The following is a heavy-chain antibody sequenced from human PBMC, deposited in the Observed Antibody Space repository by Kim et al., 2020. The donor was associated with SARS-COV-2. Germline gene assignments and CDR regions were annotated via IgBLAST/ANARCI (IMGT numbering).Heavy chain of an antibody. J-gene: IGHJ5*02. V-gene: IGHV4-31*02. Sequence: TYYNPSLKSRVTITIDTSNNQFSLKLSSVTAADTAVYYCARGAYQPFDPWGQGTLVTVSS. CDR2: T. CDR3: ARGAYQPFDP. D-gene: IGHD2-2*01.